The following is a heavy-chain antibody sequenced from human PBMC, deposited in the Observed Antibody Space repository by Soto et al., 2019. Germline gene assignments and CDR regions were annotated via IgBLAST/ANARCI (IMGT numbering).Heavy chain of an antibody. CDR1: GFTFSTYS. Sequence: GGSLRLSCAASGFTFSTYSMTWVRQAPGKGLEWVSGFRSGGDDDTTYYADSVRGRFTISRDNSKNTLFLQMNSLRAEDTAIYYCAKKVNSGSGSQFFDYWGQGTLVTVSS. D-gene: IGHD3-10*01. CDR3: AKKVNSGSGSQFFDY. CDR2: FRSGGDDDTT. V-gene: IGHV3-23*01. J-gene: IGHJ4*02.